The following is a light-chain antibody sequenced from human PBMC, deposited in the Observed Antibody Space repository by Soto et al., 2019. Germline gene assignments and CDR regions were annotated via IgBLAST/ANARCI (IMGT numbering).Light chain of an antibody. J-gene: IGKJ1*01. Sequence: DIQMTQSPSSLSASVGDGVTITCRASQGIKNDLAWYQQKPGKAPKRLIYAVSSLQSEVPSRFSGSGSGTEFTLTIISLQPEDFATYYCQQSYRFPKTFGRGTKVDIK. CDR3: QQSYRFPKT. CDR1: QGIKND. CDR2: AVS. V-gene: IGKV1-17*01.